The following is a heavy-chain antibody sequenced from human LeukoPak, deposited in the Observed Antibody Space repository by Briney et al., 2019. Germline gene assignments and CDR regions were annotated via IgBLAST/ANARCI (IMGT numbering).Heavy chain of an antibody. J-gene: IGHJ6*03. V-gene: IGHV1-69*06. CDR1: GGTFSTYA. D-gene: IGHD4-23*01. Sequence: ASVKVSCKASGGTFSTYAVSWVRQAPGQGLEWMGGIIPMFGTANYAQKFQGRVTITADKSTSTAYMELSSLRSEDTALYYCARDSSLTRNYYYYMDVWGKGTTVTVSS. CDR3: ARDSSLTRNYYYYMDV. CDR2: IIPMFGTA.